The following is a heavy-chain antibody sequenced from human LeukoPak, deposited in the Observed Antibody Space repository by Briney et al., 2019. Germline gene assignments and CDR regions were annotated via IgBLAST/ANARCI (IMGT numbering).Heavy chain of an antibody. CDR2: INPNSGGT. CDR1: GYTFTGYY. CDR3: ARGGYYDSSGYYELNYYYYMDV. V-gene: IGHV1-2*02. J-gene: IGHJ6*03. D-gene: IGHD3-22*01. Sequence: ASVKVSCKASGYTFTGYYIHWVRQAPGQGLEWVGWINPNSGGTNYAQKFQGRVTMTRDTSISTAYMELSSLRSEDTAVYYCARGGYYDSSGYYELNYYYYMDVWGKGTTVTVSS.